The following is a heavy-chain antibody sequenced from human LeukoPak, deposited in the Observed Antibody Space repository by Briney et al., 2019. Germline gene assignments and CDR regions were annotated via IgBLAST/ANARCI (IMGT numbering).Heavy chain of an antibody. CDR3: ARQRLRWLYYFDY. D-gene: IGHD4-23*01. Sequence: SETLSLTCTVSGGSISSYYWSWIRQPPGKGLEWIGYIYYSGSTNYNPSLKSRVTISVDTSKNQFSLKLSSVTAADTAVYYCARQRLRWLYYFDYWGQGTLVTVSS. V-gene: IGHV4-59*01. J-gene: IGHJ4*02. CDR2: IYYSGST. CDR1: GGSISSYY.